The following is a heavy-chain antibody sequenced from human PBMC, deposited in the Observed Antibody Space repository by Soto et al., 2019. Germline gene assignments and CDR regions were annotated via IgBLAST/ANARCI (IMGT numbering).Heavy chain of an antibody. J-gene: IGHJ4*02. V-gene: IGHV3-30-3*01. D-gene: IGHD6-13*01. CDR1: GFTFSSYA. Sequence: SLRLSCAASGFTFSSYAMHWVRQAPGKGLEWAAVISYDGSNKYYADSVKGRFTISRDNSKNTLYLQMNSLRAEDTAVYYCARDNDKRPLPSIAAAGVFDYWGQGTLVTVSS. CDR3: ARDNDKRPLPSIAAAGVFDY. CDR2: ISYDGSNK.